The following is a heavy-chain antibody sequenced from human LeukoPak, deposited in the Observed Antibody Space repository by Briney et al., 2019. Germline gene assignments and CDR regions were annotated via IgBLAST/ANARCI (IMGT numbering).Heavy chain of an antibody. J-gene: IGHJ4*02. CDR1: GFIFSSYG. D-gene: IGHD6-13*01. V-gene: IGHV3-48*01. CDR2: IGSSSNPI. CDR3: ARDPGLMRAAACGDY. Sequence: GGSLRLSCAASGFIFSSYGVIWVRQAPGKGLEWIAYIGSSSNPIHYADSVKGRFTISRDNAKNSLYLQLSSLRVEDTAVYYCARDPGLMRAAACGDYWGQGTLVIVSS.